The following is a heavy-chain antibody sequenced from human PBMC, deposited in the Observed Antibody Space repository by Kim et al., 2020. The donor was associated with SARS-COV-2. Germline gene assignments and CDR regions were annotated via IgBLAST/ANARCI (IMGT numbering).Heavy chain of an antibody. CDR3: ARVLTSGWSYFDY. D-gene: IGHD6-19*01. V-gene: IGHV3-21*01. Sequence: GGSLRLSCAASGFTFSSYSMNWVRQAPGKGLEWCSSISSSGSYIYYADSMKGRFTISRDNARASLYLQMNSLRAEDTAVYYCARVLTSGWSYFDYWGQGTLVTVSS. J-gene: IGHJ4*02. CDR1: GFTFSSYS. CDR2: ISSSGSYI.